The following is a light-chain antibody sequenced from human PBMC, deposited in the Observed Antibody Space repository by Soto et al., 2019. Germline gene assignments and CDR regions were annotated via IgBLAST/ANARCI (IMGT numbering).Light chain of an antibody. Sequence: QSALTQPASVSGSPGQSITISCTGTSRDVGAYDYVSWYLQYPDKAPQLLIYYVDHRPSGVSSRFSGSKSGNTASLTISGLQAEDEADYYCSSYTSRSTLVAFGGGTKLTVL. J-gene: IGLJ2*01. CDR2: YVD. V-gene: IGLV2-14*03. CDR1: SRDVGAYDY. CDR3: SSYTSRSTLVA.